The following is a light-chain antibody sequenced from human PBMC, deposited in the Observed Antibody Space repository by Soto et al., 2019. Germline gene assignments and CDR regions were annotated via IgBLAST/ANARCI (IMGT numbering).Light chain of an antibody. CDR2: EVT. V-gene: IGLV2-8*01. CDR1: SSDIGASTY. CDR3: SSYAGNNILL. Sequence: QSALSQPPSASGSPGQSVTISCTGTSSDIGASTYVSWYQQHPGRAPNLIVYEVTKRPSGVPDRFSGSKSGNTASLTVSGLQADDEADYYCSSYAGNNILLFGGGTKLPVL. J-gene: IGLJ2*01.